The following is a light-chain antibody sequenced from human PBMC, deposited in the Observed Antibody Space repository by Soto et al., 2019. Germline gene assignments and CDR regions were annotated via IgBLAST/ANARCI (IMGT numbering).Light chain of an antibody. CDR1: HSISSY. J-gene: IGKJ1*01. Sequence: DIQRTQSPSSLSASVGDIVTITCRASHSISSYLNWYQQKPGKAPKLLIYKASTLKSGVPSRFSGSGSGTEFTLTISSLKTDDFATYYCQHYNSYPEAFGQGTKVDIK. CDR3: QHYNSYPEA. CDR2: KAS. V-gene: IGKV1-5*03.